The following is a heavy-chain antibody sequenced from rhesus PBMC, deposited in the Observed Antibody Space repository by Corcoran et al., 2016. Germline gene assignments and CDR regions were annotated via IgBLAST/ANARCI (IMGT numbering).Heavy chain of an antibody. V-gene: IGHV4-169*01. CDR1: GGSISCSN. CDR2: IYGSGSST. D-gene: IGHD4-23*01. J-gene: IGHJ4*01. Sequence: LQRQESGAGQVKQSESLSVTSAVTGGSISCSNWSWSGQAPGKGLEWIGYIYGSGSSTNYNPSLKIRVTLSVDTSKNLLSLKLSSVTAADTAVYYCARASYSFASYFDYWGQGVLVTVSS. CDR3: ARASYSFASYFDY.